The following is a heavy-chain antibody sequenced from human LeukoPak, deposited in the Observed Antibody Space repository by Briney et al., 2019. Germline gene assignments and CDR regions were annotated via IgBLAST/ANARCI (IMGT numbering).Heavy chain of an antibody. Sequence: PSETLSLTCAVYGGSFSGYYWSWIRQPPGKGLEWIGEITHSGSTNYNPSLKSRVTISVDTSKNQFSLMLSSVTAADTAVYYCARAPTGGQLVSKWFDPWGQGTLVTVSS. CDR2: ITHSGST. CDR3: ARAPTGGQLVSKWFDP. V-gene: IGHV4-34*01. CDR1: GGSFSGYY. J-gene: IGHJ5*02. D-gene: IGHD6-6*01.